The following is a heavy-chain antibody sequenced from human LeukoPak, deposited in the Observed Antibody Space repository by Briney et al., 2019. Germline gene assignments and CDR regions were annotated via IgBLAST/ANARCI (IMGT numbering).Heavy chain of an antibody. CDR3: ARVVLLYGSGTYLDV. CDR1: GDTFSKYA. Sequence: ASVEVSCRAPGDTFSKYAISWVRLAPGQGLEWMGGSIPMYGTANSAQKFQGRLTFNTDDSTSTTYLELSSLRPEDTALYYCARVVLLYGSGTYLDVWGQGTLVTVSS. V-gene: IGHV1-69*05. J-gene: IGHJ4*02. CDR2: SIPMYGTA. D-gene: IGHD3-10*01.